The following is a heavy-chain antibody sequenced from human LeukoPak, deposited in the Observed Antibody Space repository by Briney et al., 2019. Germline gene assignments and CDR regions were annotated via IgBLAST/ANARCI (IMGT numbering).Heavy chain of an antibody. CDR1: GFTFSSHW. Sequence: GGSLRLSCAASGFTFSSHWIHWVRQAPGKGLVWVSHINTDGRSTTYADSVQGRFTVSRDNAKNTLYLQMNSLRAEDTAVYYCARGRYSSSWWNPYYLDYWGQGTLVTVSS. V-gene: IGHV3-74*03. CDR2: INTDGRST. D-gene: IGHD6-13*01. CDR3: ARGRYSSSWWNPYYLDY. J-gene: IGHJ4*02.